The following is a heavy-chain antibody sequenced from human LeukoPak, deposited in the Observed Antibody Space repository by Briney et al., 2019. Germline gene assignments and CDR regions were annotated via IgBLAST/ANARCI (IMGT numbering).Heavy chain of an antibody. V-gene: IGHV1-18*01. CDR1: GYTFTSYG. D-gene: IGHD5-12*01. CDR2: ISAYNGNT. Sequence: GASVNVSCKASGYTFTSYGISWVRQAPGHGLEWMGWISAYNGNTNYAQKLQGRVTITRDMSTSTAYTELSSLRSEDTAVYYCAAALYRGYSGYDYIPPNYYMDVWGKGTTVTVSS. J-gene: IGHJ6*03. CDR3: AAALYRGYSGYDYIPPNYYMDV.